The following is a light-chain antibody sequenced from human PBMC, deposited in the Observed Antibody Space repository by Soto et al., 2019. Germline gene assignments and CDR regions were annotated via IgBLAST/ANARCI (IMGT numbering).Light chain of an antibody. V-gene: IGLV1-47*01. CDR1: SSNIGSNY. Sequence: QSVLTQPPSASGTPGQRVTISCSGSSSNIGSNYVYWYQQLPGTAPKLLIYRNNQRPSGVPDRFSGSKSGTSASLAISGLRSEDEADYYCEAWDVSLSGFYVFGTGTKVTVL. J-gene: IGLJ1*01. CDR2: RNN. CDR3: EAWDVSLSGFYV.